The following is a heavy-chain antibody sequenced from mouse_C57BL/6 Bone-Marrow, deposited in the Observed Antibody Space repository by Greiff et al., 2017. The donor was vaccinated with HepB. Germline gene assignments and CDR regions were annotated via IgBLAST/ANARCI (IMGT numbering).Heavy chain of an antibody. Sequence: EVQLQESGPGLVKPSQSLSLTCSVTGYSITSGYYWNWIRQFPGNKLEWMGYISYDGSNNYNPSLKNRISITRDTSKNQFFLKLNSVTTEDTATYYCAREGLRRRGYAMDYWGQGTSVTVSS. D-gene: IGHD2-4*01. CDR2: ISYDGSN. CDR3: AREGLRRRGYAMDY. V-gene: IGHV3-6*01. CDR1: GYSITSGYY. J-gene: IGHJ4*01.